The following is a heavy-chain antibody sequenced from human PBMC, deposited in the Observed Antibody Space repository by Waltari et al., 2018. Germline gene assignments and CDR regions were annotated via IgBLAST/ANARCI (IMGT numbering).Heavy chain of an antibody. CDR3: AGRDGYNFDY. D-gene: IGHD5-12*01. V-gene: IGHV3-48*03. CDR2: ISSSGSTI. Sequence: EVQLVESGGGLVQPGGSLRLSCAASGFTFSSYEMTWVRQAPGKGLEWVSYISSSGSTIYYADSVKGRFTISRDNAKNSLYLQMNSLRAEDTAVYYCAGRDGYNFDYWGQGTLVTVSS. CDR1: GFTFSSYE. J-gene: IGHJ4*02.